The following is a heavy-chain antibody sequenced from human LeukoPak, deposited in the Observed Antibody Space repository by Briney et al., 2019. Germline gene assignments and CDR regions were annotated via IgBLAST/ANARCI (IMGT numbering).Heavy chain of an antibody. CDR3: ARVIRENFDY. Sequence: ASVKVSCKASGGTFSSYAISWVRQAPGQGLEWMGRIIPIPGIANYAQKFQGRVTITADKSTSTAYMELSSLRSEDTAVYYCARVIRENFDYWGQGTLVTVSS. CDR1: GGTFSSYA. D-gene: IGHD3-10*01. CDR2: IIPIPGIA. V-gene: IGHV1-69*04. J-gene: IGHJ4*02.